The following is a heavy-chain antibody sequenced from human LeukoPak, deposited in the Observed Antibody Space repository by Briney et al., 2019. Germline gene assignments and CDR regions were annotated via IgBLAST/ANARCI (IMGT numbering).Heavy chain of an antibody. J-gene: IGHJ6*02. Sequence: ASVKVSCKVSGYTLTELSMHWVRQAPGKGLEWMGGFDPEDGETIYAQKFQGRVTMTEDTSTDTAYMELSSLRSEDTAVYYCATQGIVVVLADLYYYYGMDVWGQGTTVTVSS. CDR1: GYTLTELS. D-gene: IGHD2-2*01. V-gene: IGHV1-24*01. CDR3: ATQGIVVVLADLYYYYGMDV. CDR2: FDPEDGET.